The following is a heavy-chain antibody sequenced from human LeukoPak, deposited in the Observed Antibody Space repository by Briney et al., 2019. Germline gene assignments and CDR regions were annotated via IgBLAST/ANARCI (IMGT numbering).Heavy chain of an antibody. CDR1: GYTFTGYY. Sequence: GASVKVSCKASGYTFTGYYMHWVRQAPGQGLEWMGWINPNSGGTNYAQKFQGRVTMTRDTSISTASMELSRLRSDDTGVYFCARVILRYFDWSLDAFGIWGQGKMGTVSS. J-gene: IGHJ3*02. D-gene: IGHD3-9*01. CDR3: ARVILRYFDWSLDAFGI. CDR2: INPNSGGT. V-gene: IGHV1-2*02.